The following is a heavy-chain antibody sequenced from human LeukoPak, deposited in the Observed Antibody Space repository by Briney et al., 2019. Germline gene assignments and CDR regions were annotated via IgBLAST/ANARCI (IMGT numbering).Heavy chain of an antibody. CDR3: ARERGDYELAYY. J-gene: IGHJ4*02. Sequence: ASVKVSCKASGYTFTGYYINWVRQAPGQGLEWMGWINPNIGGTNYAQKFQGRVTMTRDTSIRTAYMEMSTLRSDDTALYYYARERGDYELAYYWGQGTLVTVSS. D-gene: IGHD4-17*01. V-gene: IGHV1-2*02. CDR1: GYTFTGYY. CDR2: INPNIGGT.